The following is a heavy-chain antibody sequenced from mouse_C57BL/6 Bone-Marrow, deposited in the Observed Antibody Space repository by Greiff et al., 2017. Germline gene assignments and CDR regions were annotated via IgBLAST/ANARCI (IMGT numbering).Heavy chain of an antibody. CDR2: IDPSDSYT. V-gene: IGHV1-59*01. Sequence: QVHVKQPGAELVRPGTSVKLSCKASGYTFTSYWMHWVKQRPGQGLEWIGVIDPSDSYTNYNQKFKGKATLTVDTSSSTAYMQLSSLTSEDSAVYYCAPWYFDVWGTGTTVTVSS. CDR3: APWYFDV. J-gene: IGHJ1*03. CDR1: GYTFTSYW.